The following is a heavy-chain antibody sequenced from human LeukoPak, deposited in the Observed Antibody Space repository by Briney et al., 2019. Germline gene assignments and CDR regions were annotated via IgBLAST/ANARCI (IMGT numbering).Heavy chain of an antibody. CDR1: GFTFSSYG. CDR2: IYTGGNT. Sequence: GGSLRLSCAASGFTFSSYGMHWVRQAPGKGLEWVSVIYTGGNTYYADSVKGRFTISRDNSKNTLYLQMSSLRAEDTAVYYCVKDSQRAAASFDYWGQGTLVTVSS. D-gene: IGHD6-13*01. CDR3: VKDSQRAAASFDY. V-gene: IGHV3-NL1*01. J-gene: IGHJ4*02.